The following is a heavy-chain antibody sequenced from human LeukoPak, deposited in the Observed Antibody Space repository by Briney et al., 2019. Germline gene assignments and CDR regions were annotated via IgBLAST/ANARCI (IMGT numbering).Heavy chain of an antibody. CDR2: IKRKGDDGTI. D-gene: IGHD3/OR15-3a*01. CDR3: TAGTGRSDFDY. V-gene: IGHV3-15*01. Sequence: GGSLRLSCAASGFTFSNAWMSWVRQAPGRGLEWVGRIKRKGDDGTIDYAAPVKGRLPVSREDSKNTLYLQMNSLKSEDTAVYYCTAGTGRSDFDYWGQGTLVTVSS. J-gene: IGHJ4*02. CDR1: GFTFSNAW.